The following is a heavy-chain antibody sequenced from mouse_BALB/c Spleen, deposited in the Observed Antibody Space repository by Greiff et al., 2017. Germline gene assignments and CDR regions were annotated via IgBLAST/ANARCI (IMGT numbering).Heavy chain of an antibody. V-gene: IGHV2-6-7*01. CDR3: ARELRLQDYAMDY. CDR1: GFSLTGYG. CDR2: IWGDGST. D-gene: IGHD1-2*01. Sequence: VKLMESGPGLVAPSQSLSITCTVSGFSLTGYGVNWVRQPPGKGLEWLGMIWGDGSTDYNSALKSRLSISKDNSKSQVFLKMNSLQTDDTARYYCARELRLQDYAMDYWGQGTSVTVSS. J-gene: IGHJ4*01.